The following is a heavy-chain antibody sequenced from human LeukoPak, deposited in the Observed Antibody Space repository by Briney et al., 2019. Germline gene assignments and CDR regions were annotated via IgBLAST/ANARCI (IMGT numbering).Heavy chain of an antibody. CDR2: ISGSGGST. D-gene: IGHD5-18*01. Sequence: GGSLRLSCAASGFTFSSYAMSWVRQAPGKGLEWVSGISGSGGSTYYADSVKGRFTISIDNSRSTLYLQMNSLRAEDTALYYCAKDRYNTAMVSFDYWGQGTLVTVSS. CDR3: AKDRYNTAMVSFDY. CDR1: GFTFSSYA. J-gene: IGHJ4*02. V-gene: IGHV3-23*01.